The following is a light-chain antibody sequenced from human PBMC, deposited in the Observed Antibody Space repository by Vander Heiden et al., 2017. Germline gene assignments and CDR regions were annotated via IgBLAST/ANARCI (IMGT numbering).Light chain of an antibody. Sequence: IVMTQSPATLSVSPGERVTLSCRASQSVSINLAWYQQKPGQAPRLLIYVASTRATGIPARFSGSGSGTEFTLTISSLQSDDSAVYYCQQYNNWPRTFGHGTKVEIK. CDR3: QQYNNWPRT. J-gene: IGKJ1*01. CDR2: VAS. V-gene: IGKV3-15*01. CDR1: QSVSIN.